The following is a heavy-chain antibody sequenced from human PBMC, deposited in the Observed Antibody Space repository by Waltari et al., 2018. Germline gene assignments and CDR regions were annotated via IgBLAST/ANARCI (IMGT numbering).Heavy chain of an antibody. CDR3: ARGLRFSEWSSERLSYYFHGSDV. CDR1: GDSISSGSYY. D-gene: IGHD3-3*01. CDR2: IYTSGGP. Sequence: QVQLQESGPGLVKPSQTLSLTCTVPGDSISSGSYYCSWLRQPAGKGLEWIGRIYTSGGPKNNPSFKSRVVISIDTSKNQFSLKLSSVTAADTAVYYCARGLRFSEWSSERLSYYFHGSDVWGQGTAVTVSS. V-gene: IGHV4-61*02. J-gene: IGHJ6*02.